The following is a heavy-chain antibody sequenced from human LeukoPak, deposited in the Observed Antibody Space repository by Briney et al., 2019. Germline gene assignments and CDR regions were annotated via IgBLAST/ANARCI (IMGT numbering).Heavy chain of an antibody. CDR1: GYSITSGFS. J-gene: IGHJ5*02. CDR3: AREGAVPGIDP. D-gene: IGHD3-16*01. Sequence: SETLSLTCAVFGYSITSGFSWGWIRQPPAKGLEWIGTISHSGSTDYKSTLESRLTISMDTSKNQFSLRLTSVTAADTAVYYCAREGAVPGIDPWGQGTLVTVSS. CDR2: ISHSGST. V-gene: IGHV4-38-2*02.